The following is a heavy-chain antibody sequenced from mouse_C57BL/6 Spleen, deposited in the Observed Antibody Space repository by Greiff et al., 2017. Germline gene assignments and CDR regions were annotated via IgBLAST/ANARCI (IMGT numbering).Heavy chain of an antibody. Sequence: VQLQQPGAELVRPGSSVKLSCKASGYTFTSYWMDWVKQRPGKGLEWIGNIYPSDSETHYNQKFKDKATLTVDKSSSTAYMQLSSLTSEDSAVYYCARYLYDYGDYYAMDYWGQGTSVTVSS. D-gene: IGHD2-4*01. V-gene: IGHV1-61*01. CDR1: GYTFTSYW. CDR3: ARYLYDYGDYYAMDY. CDR2: IYPSDSET. J-gene: IGHJ4*01.